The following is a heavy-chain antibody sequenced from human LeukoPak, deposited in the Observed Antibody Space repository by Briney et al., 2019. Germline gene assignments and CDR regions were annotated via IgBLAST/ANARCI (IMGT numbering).Heavy chain of an antibody. V-gene: IGHV3-23*01. CDR2: ISDSGGTT. CDR1: GFSLSSYA. D-gene: IGHD3-3*01. Sequence: GGSLRLSCAASGFSLSSYAMSWVRQAPGKGLEWVSGISDSGGTTYYADSVKGWFTISRDNSKNTLYLQMNSLTAEDTAVYYCAKDRRRFWSGYLDYWGQGALVTVSS. CDR3: AKDRRRFWSGYLDY. J-gene: IGHJ4*02.